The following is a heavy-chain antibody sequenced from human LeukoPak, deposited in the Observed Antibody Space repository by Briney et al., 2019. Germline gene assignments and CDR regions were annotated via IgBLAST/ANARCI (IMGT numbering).Heavy chain of an antibody. Sequence: GRSLRLSCAASGFTFDDYAMHWVRQAPGKGLEWASGISWNSGSIGYADSVKGRFTISRDNAKNSLYLQMNSLRAEGTALYYCAKDMIGDYGGFDYWGQGTLVTVSS. D-gene: IGHD4-17*01. CDR2: ISWNSGSI. V-gene: IGHV3-9*01. CDR1: GFTFDDYA. CDR3: AKDMIGDYGGFDY. J-gene: IGHJ4*02.